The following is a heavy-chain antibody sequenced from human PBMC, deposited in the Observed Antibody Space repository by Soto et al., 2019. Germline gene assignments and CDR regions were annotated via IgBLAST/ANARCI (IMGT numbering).Heavy chain of an antibody. D-gene: IGHD2-2*02. CDR2: ISYDGSNI. J-gene: IGHJ4*02. Sequence: GGSLRLSCAASGFTFSSYGMHWVRQAPGKGLEWVAVISYDGSNIYYVDSVKGRFTISRDNSKNTLYLQMNSLRAEDTAVYYCAKDYKEYCSSTNGYTPFGYWGQGTLVTVSS. CDR3: AKDYKEYCSSTNGYTPFGY. CDR1: GFTFSSYG. V-gene: IGHV3-30*18.